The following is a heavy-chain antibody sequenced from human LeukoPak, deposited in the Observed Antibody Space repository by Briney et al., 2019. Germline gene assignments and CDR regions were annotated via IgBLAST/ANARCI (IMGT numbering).Heavy chain of an antibody. Sequence: GGSLRLSCAASGFTFSSYWMHWVRQAPGKGLVWVSRINSGGSSTSYADSVKGRFTISRDNAKNTLYLQMSSLRAEDTAVYYCASFLSSYYDFWSGYFKVYDYWGQGTLVTVSS. CDR1: GFTFSSYW. J-gene: IGHJ4*02. CDR2: INSGGSST. V-gene: IGHV3-74*01. CDR3: ASFLSSYYDFWSGYFKVYDY. D-gene: IGHD3-3*01.